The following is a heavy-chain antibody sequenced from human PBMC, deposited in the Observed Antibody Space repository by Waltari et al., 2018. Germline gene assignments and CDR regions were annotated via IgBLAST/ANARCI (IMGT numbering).Heavy chain of an antibody. CDR1: GFTFSSYA. Sequence: EVQLLESGGGLVQPGGSLGLSCAASGFTFSSYAMSWVRQAPGKGLEWVSVIYGGGSTYYADSVKGRFTNSRDNPKNTLYLKMNSLRAEDTAVYYCAKLGGYSYGIYYYYMDVWGKGTTVTVSS. J-gene: IGHJ6*03. CDR2: IYGGGST. D-gene: IGHD5-18*01. V-gene: IGHV3-23*03. CDR3: AKLGGYSYGIYYYYMDV.